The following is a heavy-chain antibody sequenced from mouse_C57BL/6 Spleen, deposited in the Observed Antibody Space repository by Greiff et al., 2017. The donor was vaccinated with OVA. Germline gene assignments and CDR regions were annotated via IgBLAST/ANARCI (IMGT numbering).Heavy chain of an antibody. Sequence: QVQLQQPGAELVMPGASVKLSCKASGYTFTSYWMHWVKQGPGQGLEWIGEIDPSDSYTNYNQKFKGKSTLTVDKSSSTAYMQLSSLTSEDSAVYYCARNRDYFDYWGQGTTLTVSS. V-gene: IGHV1-69*01. J-gene: IGHJ2*01. CDR2: IDPSDSYT. CDR3: ARNRDYFDY. CDR1: GYTFTSYW.